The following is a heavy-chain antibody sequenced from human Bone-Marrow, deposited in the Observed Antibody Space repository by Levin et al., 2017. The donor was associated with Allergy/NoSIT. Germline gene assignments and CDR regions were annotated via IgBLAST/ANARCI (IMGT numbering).Heavy chain of an antibody. CDR1: GYSMSSDYY. Sequence: SETLSLTCAVSGYSMSSDYYWGWIRQPPGKGLEWIGNINESGSTKYNPSLKSRVTISVDTSKNQFSLQLNSVTAADTAVYFCAREYYVDVWGKGTTVTVSS. V-gene: IGHV4-38-2*02. J-gene: IGHJ6*03. CDR2: INESGST. CDR3: AREYYVDV.